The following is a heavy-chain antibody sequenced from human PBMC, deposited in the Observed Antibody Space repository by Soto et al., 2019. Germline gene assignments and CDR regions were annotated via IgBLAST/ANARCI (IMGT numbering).Heavy chain of an antibody. D-gene: IGHD2-15*01. CDR2: INHSGST. CDR3: ASSGYCSGGSCPFDY. J-gene: IGHJ4*02. V-gene: IGHV4-34*01. Sequence: QVQLQQWGAGLLKPSETLSLTCAVYGGSFSGYYWSWIRQPPGKGLEWIGEINHSGSTNYNPSLKSRLTTSVDTSKIQFSLKLSSVTAADTAVYYCASSGYCSGGSCPFDYWGQGTLVTVSS. CDR1: GGSFSGYY.